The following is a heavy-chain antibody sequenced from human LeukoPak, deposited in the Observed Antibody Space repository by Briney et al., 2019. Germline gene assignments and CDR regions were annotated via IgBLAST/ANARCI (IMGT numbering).Heavy chain of an antibody. D-gene: IGHD2-2*01. CDR2: IRSKANSYAT. CDR1: GFTFSGSA. V-gene: IGHV3-73*01. CDR3: TRPRCSSTSCYAGVADFDY. J-gene: IGHJ4*02. Sequence: GGSLRLSCAASGFTFSGSAMHWVRQASGKGLEWVGRIRSKANSYATAYAASVKGRFTISRDDSKNTAYLQMNSLRTEDTAVYYCTRPRCSSTSCYAGVADFDYWGQGTLVTVSS.